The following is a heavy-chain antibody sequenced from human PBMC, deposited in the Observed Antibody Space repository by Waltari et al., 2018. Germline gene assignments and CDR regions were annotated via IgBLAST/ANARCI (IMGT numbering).Heavy chain of an antibody. CDR1: GYSISGGD. D-gene: IGHD3-22*01. J-gene: IGHJ4*02. CDR2: ISYDGSHK. V-gene: IGHV3-30-3*01. CDR3: ARDIAYHDSSGYYPYYFDY. Sequence: QLHLQESGPGLLKPSETLSLTCAVSGYSISGGDFWRWIRQPPGKGLEWVAVISYDGSHKYYADSVKGRFTISRDSSKNTLFLQMNSLRVEDTAVYYCARDIAYHDSSGYYPYYFDYWGQGALVTVSS.